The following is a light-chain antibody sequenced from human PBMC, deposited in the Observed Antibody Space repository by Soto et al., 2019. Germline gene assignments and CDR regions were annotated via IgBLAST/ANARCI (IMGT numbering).Light chain of an antibody. Sequence: EIVLTQSPGTLSLSPGERATLSCRASQSVSSSYLAWYQQKPGQAPRLLIYGASSRATGLPDRFSGSGSGADFTLTISRLDPEDFAVYYCQQYGSSPLTFGPGTTVDLK. CDR1: QSVSSSY. CDR2: GAS. J-gene: IGKJ3*01. CDR3: QQYGSSPLT. V-gene: IGKV3-20*01.